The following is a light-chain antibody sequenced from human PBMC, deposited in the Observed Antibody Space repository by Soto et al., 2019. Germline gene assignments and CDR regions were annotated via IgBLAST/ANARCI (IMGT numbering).Light chain of an antibody. CDR2: DVN. CDR1: SSDIGAYNL. CDR3: TSWTTSTTMI. J-gene: IGLJ2*01. V-gene: IGLV2-14*03. Sequence: QSALTQPASVSGSPGQSITISCTGTSSDIGAYNLVSWYQQPPGKAPKLMLYDVNIRPSGVSNRFSGSKSGNTASLTISGLQAEDEADYYCTSWTTSTTMIFGGGTKLTVL.